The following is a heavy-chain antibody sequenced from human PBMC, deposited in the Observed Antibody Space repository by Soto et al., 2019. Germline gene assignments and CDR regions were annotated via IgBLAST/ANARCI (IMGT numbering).Heavy chain of an antibody. J-gene: IGHJ6*03. CDR1: GGSISSGGYY. Sequence: PSETLSLTCTVSGGSISSGGYYWSWIRQHPGKGLEWIGYIYYSGSTYYNPSLKSRVTISVDTSKNQFSLKLSSVTAADTAVYYWARGNICSGGSCYWVGDSYYYDMDVWGKGTTVTVSS. D-gene: IGHD2-15*01. V-gene: IGHV4-31*03. CDR3: ARGNICSGGSCYWVGDSYYYDMDV. CDR2: IYYSGST.